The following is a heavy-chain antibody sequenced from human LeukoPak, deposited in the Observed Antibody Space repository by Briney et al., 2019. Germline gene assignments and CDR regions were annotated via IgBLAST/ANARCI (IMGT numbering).Heavy chain of an antibody. J-gene: IGHJ4*02. CDR1: GFTFSSYG. CDR2: ISYDGSNK. D-gene: IGHD6-6*01. Sequence: PGRSLRLSCAASGFTFSSYGMHWVRQAPGKGLEWVAVISYDGSNKYYADSVKGRFTISRDNSKNTLYLQMNSLRAEDTAVYYCARGEGYSSSFGDYWGQGTLVTVSS. CDR3: ARGEGYSSSFGDY. V-gene: IGHV3-30*03.